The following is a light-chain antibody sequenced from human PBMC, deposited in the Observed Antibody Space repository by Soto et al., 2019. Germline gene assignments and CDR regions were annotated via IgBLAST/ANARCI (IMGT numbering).Light chain of an antibody. CDR3: QQRKKWPPLT. CDR1: ETVDSF. Sequence: EIVLTQSPATLSLSPGERAALSCRASETVDSFLAWYQQKPGQAPRLLIYDASNMATGIPARFRGSGSGTDFTLTISSIEPEDFAVYYCQQRKKWPPLTFGGGTKVEIK. J-gene: IGKJ4*01. CDR2: DAS. V-gene: IGKV3-11*01.